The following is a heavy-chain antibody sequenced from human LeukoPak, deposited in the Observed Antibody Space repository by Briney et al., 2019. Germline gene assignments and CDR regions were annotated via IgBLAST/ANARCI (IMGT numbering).Heavy chain of an antibody. J-gene: IGHJ5*02. V-gene: IGHV1-18*01. CDR2: ISAYNGNT. Sequence: GASVKVSCKASGYTFTSYGISWVRQAPGQGLEWMGWISAYNGNTNYAQKLQGRVTMTTDTSTSTAYRELRSLRSDDTAVYYCARISSSWWDNWFDPWGQGTLVTVS. CDR3: ARISSSWWDNWFDP. D-gene: IGHD6-13*01. CDR1: GYTFTSYG.